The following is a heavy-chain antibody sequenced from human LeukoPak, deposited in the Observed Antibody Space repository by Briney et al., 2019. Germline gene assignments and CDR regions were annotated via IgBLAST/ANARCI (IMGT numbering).Heavy chain of an antibody. CDR2: ISSSSSYI. V-gene: IGHV3-21*01. CDR3: ARAELDYGSGSYYSYFDY. J-gene: IGHJ4*02. D-gene: IGHD3-10*01. Sequence: GGSLRLSCAASGFTFSSYSMNWVRQAPGKGLEWVSSISSSSSYIYYADSVKGRFTISRDNAKNSLYLQMNSLRAEDTGVYYCARAELDYGSGSYYSYFDYWGQGTLVTVSS. CDR1: GFTFSSYS.